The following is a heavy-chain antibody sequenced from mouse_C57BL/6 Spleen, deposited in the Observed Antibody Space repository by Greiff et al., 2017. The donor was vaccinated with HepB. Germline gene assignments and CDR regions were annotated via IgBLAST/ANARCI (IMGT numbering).Heavy chain of an antibody. J-gene: IGHJ1*03. D-gene: IGHD1-1*01. Sequence: QVHVKQSGAELVKPGASVKISCKASGYAFSSYWMNWVKQRPGKGLEWIGQIYPGDGDTNYNGKFKGKATLTADKSSSTAYMQLSSLTSEDSAVYLCERNYYYGSSYWYFDVWGTGTTVTVSS. CDR1: GYAFSSYW. V-gene: IGHV1-80*01. CDR3: ERNYYYGSSYWYFDV. CDR2: IYPGDGDT.